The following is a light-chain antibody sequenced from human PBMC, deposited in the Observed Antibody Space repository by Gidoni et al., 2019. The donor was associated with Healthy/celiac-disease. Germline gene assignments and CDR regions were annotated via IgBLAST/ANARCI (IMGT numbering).Light chain of an antibody. J-gene: IGKJ2*01. Sequence: EIVMTQSPATLSVSTGERATLSCRASQSVSSNLAWYQQKPGQAPRLLIYGASTRATGIPARFSGSGSGTEFTLTISSLQSEDCAVYYCQQYNNWPPYTFGQGTKLEIK. CDR2: GAS. CDR3: QQYNNWPPYT. V-gene: IGKV3-15*01. CDR1: QSVSSN.